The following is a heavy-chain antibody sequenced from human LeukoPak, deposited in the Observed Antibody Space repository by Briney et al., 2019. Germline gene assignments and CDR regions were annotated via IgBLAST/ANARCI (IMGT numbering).Heavy chain of an antibody. CDR2: INPSGGST. D-gene: IGHD3-22*01. V-gene: IGHV1-46*01. J-gene: IGHJ4*02. CDR1: GYTFTSYY. Sequence: GASVKVSCKASGYTFTSYYMHWVRQAPGQGLEWMGIINPSGGSTSYAQKFQGRVTMTRDTSTSTVYMELSSLRSEDTAVYYCARAPGSGDSSGYYRFDYWGQGTLVTVSS. CDR3: ARAPGSGDSSGYYRFDY.